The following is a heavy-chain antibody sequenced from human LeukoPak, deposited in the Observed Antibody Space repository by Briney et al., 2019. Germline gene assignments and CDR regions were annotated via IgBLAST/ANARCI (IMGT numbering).Heavy chain of an antibody. Sequence: GGSLRLSCAASGFTVSSNYMSWVRQAPGKGLEWVSVIYSGGSTYYADSVKGRFTISRDNSKNTLYLQMNSLRAEDTAVYYCARALSIAAAGTSWFDPWGQGTLVTVSS. CDR2: IYSGGST. V-gene: IGHV3-53*01. J-gene: IGHJ5*02. D-gene: IGHD6-13*01. CDR1: GFTVSSNY. CDR3: ARALSIAAAGTSWFDP.